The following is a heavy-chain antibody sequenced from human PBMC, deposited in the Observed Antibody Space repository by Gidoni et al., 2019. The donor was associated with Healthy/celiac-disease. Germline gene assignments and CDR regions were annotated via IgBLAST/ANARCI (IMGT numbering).Heavy chain of an antibody. V-gene: IGHV3-9*01. CDR3: AKDISPFGGSYFDY. J-gene: IGHJ4*02. CDR1: GFTFDDYA. Sequence: EVQLVESGGGLVQPGRSLRLSCAASGFTFDDYAMHWVRQAPGKGLEWVSGISWNSGSIGYADSVKGRFTISRDNAKNSLYLQMNSLRAEDTALYYCAKDISPFGGSYFDYWGQGTLVTVSS. D-gene: IGHD1-26*01. CDR2: ISWNSGSI.